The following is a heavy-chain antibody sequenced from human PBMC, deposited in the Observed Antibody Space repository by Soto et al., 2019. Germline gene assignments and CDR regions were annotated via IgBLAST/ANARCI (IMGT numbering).Heavy chain of an antibody. CDR1: GGSVSSGSYY. CDR2: IYYSGST. D-gene: IGHD3-3*01. Sequence: SETLSLTCTVPGGSVSSGSYYWSWIRQPPGKGLEWIGYIYYSGSTNYNPSLKSRVTISVDTSKNQFSLKLSSVTAADTAVYYCARYPSNRVLRFLEWTNTPLTYGMDVWGQGTTVTVSS. CDR3: ARYPSNRVLRFLEWTNTPLTYGMDV. J-gene: IGHJ6*02. V-gene: IGHV4-61*01.